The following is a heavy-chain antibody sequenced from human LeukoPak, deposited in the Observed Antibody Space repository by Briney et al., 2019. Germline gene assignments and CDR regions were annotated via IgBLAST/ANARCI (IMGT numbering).Heavy chain of an antibody. J-gene: IGHJ4*02. CDR3: ARIFNTATVRFGGYDSY. V-gene: IGHV4-34*01. D-gene: IGHD5-18*01. CDR1: GGSFSGYY. Sequence: PSETLSLTCAVYGGSFSGYYWSWIRQPPGKGLEWIGEINHSGSTNYNPSLKSRVTISVDTSKNQFSLKLSSVTAADTAVYYCARIFNTATVRFGGYDSYWGQGTLVTVSS. CDR2: INHSGST.